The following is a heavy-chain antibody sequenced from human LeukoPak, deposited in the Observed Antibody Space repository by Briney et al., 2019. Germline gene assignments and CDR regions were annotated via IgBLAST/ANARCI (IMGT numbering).Heavy chain of an antibody. V-gene: IGHV4-34*01. D-gene: IGHD2-2*01. CDR2: INHSGST. CDR1: GGSFSGYY. CDR3: ARLGYCSSTSCHGGYYYGMDV. J-gene: IGHJ6*04. Sequence: SETLSLTCAVYGGSFSGYYWSWVRQPPGKGLEWIGEINHSGSTNYNPSLKSRVTTSVDTSKNQFSLKLSSVTAADTAVYYCARLGYCSSTSCHGGYYYGMDVWGKGTTVTVSS.